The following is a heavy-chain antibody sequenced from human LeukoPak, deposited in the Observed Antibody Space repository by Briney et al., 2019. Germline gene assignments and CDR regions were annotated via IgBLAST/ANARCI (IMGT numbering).Heavy chain of an antibody. CDR2: IYTSGST. J-gene: IGHJ4*02. Sequence: PSETLSLTCTVSGGSISSYYWSWIRQPAGKGLEWIGRIYTSGSTNYNPSLKSRVTMSVDTSKNQFSLKLSSVTAADTAVYYCARGGELYGSGSYYYRLKKGYYFDYWGQGTLVTVSS. CDR1: GGSISSYY. D-gene: IGHD3-10*01. CDR3: ARGGELYGSGSYYYRLKKGYYFDY. V-gene: IGHV4-4*07.